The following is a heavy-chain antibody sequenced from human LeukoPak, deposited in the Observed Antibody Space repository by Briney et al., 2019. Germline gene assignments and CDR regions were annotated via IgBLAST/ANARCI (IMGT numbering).Heavy chain of an antibody. D-gene: IGHD1-14*01. Sequence: SETLSLTCTVSGGTISSYYWSWIRQPAGKGLEWIGRIYTSGSTNYNPSLKSRVTMSVDTSKNQFSLKLSSVTAADTAVYYCAGTEPPTGNYNWFDPWGQGTLVTVSS. CDR1: GGTISSYY. CDR2: IYTSGST. J-gene: IGHJ5*02. CDR3: AGTEPPTGNYNWFDP. V-gene: IGHV4-4*07.